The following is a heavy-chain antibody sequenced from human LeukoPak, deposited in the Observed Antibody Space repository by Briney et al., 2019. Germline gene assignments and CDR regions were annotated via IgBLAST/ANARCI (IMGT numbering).Heavy chain of an antibody. CDR2: IQYDGNKK. V-gene: IGHV3-30*02. Sequence: PGGSLRLSCAASGFTFSSYGMHWVRQAPGKGLEWVAFIQYDGNKKYYADSVEGRLTISRDNSENTLYLQMNTLRAEDTAVYYCVKEGGDYDYWGQGTLVTVSS. CDR3: VKEGGDYDY. D-gene: IGHD3-16*01. CDR1: GFTFSSYG. J-gene: IGHJ4*02.